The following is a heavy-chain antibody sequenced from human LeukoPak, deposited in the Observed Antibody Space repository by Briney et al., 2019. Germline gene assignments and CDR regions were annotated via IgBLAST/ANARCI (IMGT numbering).Heavy chain of an antibody. D-gene: IGHD2-15*01. Sequence: PGGSLRLSCAASAVTFIFSNSGMHWVRQAPGKGLEWVTFIRSDGSDTYYADAVKGRFTISRDNSKNTLYLQLTSLRPEDTAIYYCARDKANTALDYWGQGALVTVSS. J-gene: IGHJ4*02. CDR2: IRSDGSDT. V-gene: IGHV3-30*02. CDR1: AVTFIFSNSG. CDR3: ARDKANTALDY.